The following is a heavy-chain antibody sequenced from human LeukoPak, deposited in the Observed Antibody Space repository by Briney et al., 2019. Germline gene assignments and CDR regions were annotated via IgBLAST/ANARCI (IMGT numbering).Heavy chain of an antibody. CDR1: GGSISSYY. J-gene: IGHJ5*02. V-gene: IGHV4-59*01. CDR2: IYYSGST. Sequence: SETLSLTCTVSGGSISSYYWSWIRQPPGKGLEWIGNIYYSGSTNYNPSLKSRVTISVDTSKNQFSLKLSSVTAADTAVYYCAATYYYDSSGYKGWFDPWGQGTLVTVSS. CDR3: AATYYYDSSGYKGWFDP. D-gene: IGHD3-22*01.